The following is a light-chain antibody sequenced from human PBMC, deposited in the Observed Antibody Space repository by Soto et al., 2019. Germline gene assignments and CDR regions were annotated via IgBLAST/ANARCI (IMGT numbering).Light chain of an antibody. CDR2: YNN. CDR3: AAWDDRLNGRV. J-gene: IGLJ3*02. Sequence: QSVLTKPPSASGTPGQKVTISCSGSSSNIGSKTVNWYQQLPGTAPKVVIYYNNQRPSGVPARFSGSKSGTSASLAINGLQSEDEAEYYCAAWDDRLNGRVFGGGTKLTVL. CDR1: SSNIGSKT. V-gene: IGLV1-44*01.